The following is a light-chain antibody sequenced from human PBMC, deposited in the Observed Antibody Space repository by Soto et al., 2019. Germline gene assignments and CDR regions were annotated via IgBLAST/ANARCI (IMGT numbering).Light chain of an antibody. CDR2: GAS. J-gene: IGKJ1*01. V-gene: IGKV3-15*01. CDR1: QSVTTN. Sequence: ETVMTQSPATLSVSPGERATLSCRASQSVTTNLAWYQHKPGQAPRLLIYGASTRATGIPARFSGTGSGTEFTLTISSLQSEDFAVYYCQQYNYWPRTFGQGTKVEIK. CDR3: QQYNYWPRT.